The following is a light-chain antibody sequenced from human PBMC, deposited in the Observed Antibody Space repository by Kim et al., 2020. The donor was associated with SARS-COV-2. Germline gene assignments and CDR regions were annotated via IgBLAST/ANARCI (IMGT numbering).Light chain of an antibody. V-gene: IGKV1-5*03. J-gene: IGKJ1*01. Sequence: DIQMTQSPSTLSASVGDRVTITCRPSQSISSWLAWYQQKPGKAPKLLIYKASSLESGVPSRFSGSGSGTEFTLTISSLQPDDFATYYCQQYNSYSPWTFGQGTKVDIK. CDR2: KAS. CDR1: QSISSW. CDR3: QQYNSYSPWT.